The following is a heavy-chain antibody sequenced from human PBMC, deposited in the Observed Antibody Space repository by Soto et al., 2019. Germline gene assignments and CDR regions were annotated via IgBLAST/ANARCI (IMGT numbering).Heavy chain of an antibody. CDR1: GSTFNNFA. J-gene: IGHJ4*02. CDR3: ARAIKRWEVNYYFDF. Sequence: QVVLLQSGAEVKAPVSSVRVSCQVSGSTFNNFAFSWVRQAPGNGPEWMGGIVVDSNTAEYSQRFQDRVTITADTSSKTLYLELGSLTFEDTAVYYCARAIKRWEVNYYFDFWGQGTLVTVSS. CDR2: IVVDSNTA. V-gene: IGHV1-69*06. D-gene: IGHD1-26*01.